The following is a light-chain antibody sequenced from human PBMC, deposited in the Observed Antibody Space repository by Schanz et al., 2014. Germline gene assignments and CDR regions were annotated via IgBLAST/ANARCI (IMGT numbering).Light chain of an antibody. CDR3: QQYYSTPLT. Sequence: DIVMTQSPDSLAVSLGERATIHCKSSQSVLYSSNNKNYLAWYQQKPGQPPKLLVYWASTRESGVPDRFSGSGSGTDFTLTITNLQAEDVAVYYCQQYYSTPLTFGGGTKVEIK. CDR1: QSVLYSSNNKNY. J-gene: IGKJ4*01. V-gene: IGKV4-1*01. CDR2: WAS.